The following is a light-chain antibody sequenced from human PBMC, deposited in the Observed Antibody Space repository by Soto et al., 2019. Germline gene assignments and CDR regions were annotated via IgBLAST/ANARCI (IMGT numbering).Light chain of an antibody. CDR3: QQYNSHWT. CDR2: DGS. J-gene: IGKJ1*01. V-gene: IGKV1-5*01. CDR1: QSITTW. Sequence: DIPLTQSPSTLSASVGDRVTITCRASQSITTWLAWYQQKPGKAPQLLIYDGSNLQSGVPSRFSGSGSGTEFTLTISSLQPDVFATYHCQQYNSHWTFGQGTKVEFK.